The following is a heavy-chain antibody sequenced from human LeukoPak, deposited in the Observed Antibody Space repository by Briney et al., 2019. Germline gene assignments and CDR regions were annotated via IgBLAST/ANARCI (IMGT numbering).Heavy chain of an antibody. CDR1: GVSISSSSYY. V-gene: IGHV4-39*07. D-gene: IGHD2-2*01. CDR3: ARVSGNIVVVPAGHFDY. J-gene: IGHJ4*02. Sequence: PSETLSLTCTVSGVSISSSSYYWGWIRQPPGKGLEWIGSIYYSGSTYYNPSLKSRVTISVDTSKNQFSLKLSSVTAADTAVYYCARVSGNIVVVPAGHFDYWGQGTLVTVSS. CDR2: IYYSGST.